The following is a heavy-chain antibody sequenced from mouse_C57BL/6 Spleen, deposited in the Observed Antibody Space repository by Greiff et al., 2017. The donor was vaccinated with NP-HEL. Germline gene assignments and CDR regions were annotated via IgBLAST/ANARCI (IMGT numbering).Heavy chain of an antibody. V-gene: IGHV2-4*01. CDR1: GFSLTSYG. D-gene: IGHD2-4*01. J-gene: IGHJ3*01. CDR3: AKIGDYDWDFAY. CDR2: IWSGGST. Sequence: QVQLKESGPGLVQPSQSLSITCTVSGFSLTSYGVHWVRQPPGKGLEWLGVIWSGGSTDYNAAFISRLSISKDNSKSQVFFKMNSLQADDTAIYYCAKIGDYDWDFAYWRQGTLVTVSA.